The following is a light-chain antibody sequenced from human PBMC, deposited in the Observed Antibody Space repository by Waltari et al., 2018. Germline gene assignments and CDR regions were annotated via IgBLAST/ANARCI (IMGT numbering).Light chain of an antibody. J-gene: IGKJ1*01. V-gene: IGKV3-15*01. CDR2: GAS. CDR3: QQYNNWRT. CDR1: QSVSSN. Sequence: EIVMTQSPATLSVSPGERATLSCRASQSVSSNLAWYQQKPGQAPRLLIYGASTRATGIPASFSGSGSGTEFTLTINSLQSEDFAVYYCQQYNNWRTFGQGTKVEIK.